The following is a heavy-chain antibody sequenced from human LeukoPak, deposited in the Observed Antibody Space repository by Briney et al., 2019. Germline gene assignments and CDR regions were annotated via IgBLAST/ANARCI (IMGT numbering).Heavy chain of an antibody. V-gene: IGHV4-4*07. CDR1: GDSITSYC. CDR2: VCTRGST. CDR3: ARGTFQILSGYWYYYGMDV. Sequence: SETLSLTCTVSGDSITSYCWSWIRQPAGKGLEWIGRVCTRGSTYYNPSLKSRVAMSLDTSKTQVSLKLNSVTAADTAVYYCARGTFQILSGYWYYYGMDVWGRGTTVTVSS. D-gene: IGHD3-9*01. J-gene: IGHJ6*02.